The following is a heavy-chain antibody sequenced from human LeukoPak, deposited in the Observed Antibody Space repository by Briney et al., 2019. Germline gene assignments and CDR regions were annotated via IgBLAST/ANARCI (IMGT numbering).Heavy chain of an antibody. J-gene: IGHJ4*02. V-gene: IGHV3-7*01. D-gene: IGHD5-12*01. CDR3: AKYNGYDLDY. Sequence: GGSLRLSCAASGFTFSRHWMSWVRRAPGKGLEWVANIKEDGREKYYVDSVRGRFTISRDNAKQSLYLQMNSLTAEDTAVYFCAKYNGYDLDYWGQGTLVTASS. CDR1: GFTFSRHW. CDR2: IKEDGREK.